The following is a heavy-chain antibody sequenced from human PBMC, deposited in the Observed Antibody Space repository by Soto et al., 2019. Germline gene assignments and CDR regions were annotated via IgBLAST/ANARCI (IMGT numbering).Heavy chain of an antibody. V-gene: IGHV1-18*01. CDR2: IRPNDGHT. J-gene: IGHJ4*02. D-gene: IGHD4-4*01. CDR3: AIIGSGDYSDFDY. CDR1: GYTFTSYG. Sequence: ASVKVSCKGLGYTFTSYGISWVRQAPGQGLEWMGWIRPNDGHTNYAQKFQDRVTMTRDTSTTTVYMDLRSLGSDDTAVYYCAIIGSGDYSDFDYWGQGTLVTVSS.